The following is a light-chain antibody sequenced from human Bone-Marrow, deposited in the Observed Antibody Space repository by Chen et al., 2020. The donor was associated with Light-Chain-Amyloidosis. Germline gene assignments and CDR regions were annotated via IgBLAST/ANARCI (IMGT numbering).Light chain of an antibody. CDR2: DDR. CDR3: QVWDSATDHPI. Sequence: SFILTQPPSVSVAPGQTARITCGEDNIGRESVHWYQQKPGQAPVLVVFDDRDRPPGIPDRFSGANSGTPAPLTISRVGAGDEADYYCQVWDSATDHPIFGGGTRLSVL. J-gene: IGLJ2*01. V-gene: IGLV3-21*02. CDR1: NIGRES.